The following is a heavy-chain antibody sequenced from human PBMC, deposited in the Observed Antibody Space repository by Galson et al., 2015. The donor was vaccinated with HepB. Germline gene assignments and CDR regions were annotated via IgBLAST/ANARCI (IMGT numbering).Heavy chain of an antibody. V-gene: IGHV3-30*04. CDR2: ISYDGSNK. Sequence: SLRLSCAASGFTFSSYAMHWVRQAPGKGLEWVAVISYDGSNKYYADSVKGRFTISRDNSKNTLYLQMNSLRAEDTAVYYCAREGRFGELGYWGQGTLVTVSS. CDR1: GFTFSSYA. CDR3: AREGRFGELGY. J-gene: IGHJ4*02. D-gene: IGHD3-10*01.